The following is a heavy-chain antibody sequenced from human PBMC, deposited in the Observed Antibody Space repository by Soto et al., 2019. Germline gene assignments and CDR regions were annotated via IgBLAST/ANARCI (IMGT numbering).Heavy chain of an antibody. J-gene: IGHJ4*02. CDR3: ARDNIPGLFDF. Sequence: TLSLTCTVSGGSISSGGYYWSWIRQHPGKGLEWIGYIYHSGTTYYNPSLKSRVTISVDTSKNQFSLKLTSVTAADTAVYYCARDNIPGLFDFWGKGSLVPVDS. CDR1: GGSISSGGYY. V-gene: IGHV4-31*03. CDR2: IYHSGTT.